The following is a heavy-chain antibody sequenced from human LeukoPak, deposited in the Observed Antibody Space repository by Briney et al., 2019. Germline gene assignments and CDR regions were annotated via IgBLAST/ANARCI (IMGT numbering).Heavy chain of an antibody. CDR2: IYYSGST. CDR3: ARGGSFGVVIT. CDR1: GGSISGYY. D-gene: IGHD3-3*01. Sequence: SETLSLTCTVSGGSISGYYWSWIRQPPGKGLEWIGYIYYSGSTNYNPSLKSRVTISVDTSKNQFSLKLSSVTAVDTAVYYCARGGSFGVVITWGQGTLVTVSS. V-gene: IGHV4-59*01. J-gene: IGHJ5*02.